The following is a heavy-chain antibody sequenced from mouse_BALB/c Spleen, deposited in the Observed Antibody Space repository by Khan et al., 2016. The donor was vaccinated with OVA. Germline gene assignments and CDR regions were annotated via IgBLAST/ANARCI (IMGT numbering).Heavy chain of an antibody. CDR2: IWSAGST. CDR3: ARRGYDYGRGALFAY. V-gene: IGHV2-2*02. D-gene: IGHD2-4*01. CDR1: GFSLNNYS. Sequence: QVQLKQSGPGLVQPSQSLSITCTVSGFSLNNYSVHWVRQSPGKGLEWLGVIWSAGSTDYNAAFISRLTISKDNSRSQVFFKMNSLQPKDTDIYYWARRGYDYGRGALFAYWGQGTLVTVSA. J-gene: IGHJ3*01.